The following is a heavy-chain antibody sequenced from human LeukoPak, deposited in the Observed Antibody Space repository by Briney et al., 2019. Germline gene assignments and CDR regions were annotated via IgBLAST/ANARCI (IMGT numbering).Heavy chain of an antibody. Sequence: SVKVSCKASGGTFSSYAISWVRQAPGQGLEWMGGIIPVFGTANYAQKFQGRATITTDESTSTAYMELSSLRSEDTAVYYCASQSRFPRYYYYYMDVWGKGTTVTVSS. CDR2: IIPVFGTA. V-gene: IGHV1-69*05. D-gene: IGHD2-2*01. J-gene: IGHJ6*03. CDR1: GGTFSSYA. CDR3: ASQSRFPRYYYYYMDV.